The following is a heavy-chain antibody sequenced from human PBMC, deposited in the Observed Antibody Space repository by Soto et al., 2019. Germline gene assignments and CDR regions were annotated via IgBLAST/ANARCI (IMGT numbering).Heavy chain of an antibody. CDR3: ASDRRWYHPVEFDY. J-gene: IGHJ4*02. D-gene: IGHD2-15*01. V-gene: IGHV4-4*02. Sequence: QVQLQESGPGLVKPSGTLSLTCAVSSGSISSANWWSWVRQPPGKGLEWIGEIDHSGRTSYVPSLKSRGTISVDKSNNQFSLKFSSVTAADTAVDYCASDRRWYHPVEFDYWGQGSLVTVSS. CDR2: IDHSGRT. CDR1: SGSISSANW.